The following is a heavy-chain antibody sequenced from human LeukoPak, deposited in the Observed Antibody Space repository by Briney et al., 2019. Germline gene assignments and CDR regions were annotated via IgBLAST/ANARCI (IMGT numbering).Heavy chain of an antibody. CDR2: IIPIFGTA. CDR1: GGTFSSYA. CDR3: ARESSSGSYAPPLDY. D-gene: IGHD1-26*01. V-gene: IGHV1-69*01. Sequence: SVKVSCKASGGTFSSYAISWVRQAPGQGLEWMGGIIPIFGTANYAQKFQGRVTITADESTSTAYMELSSLRSEDTAVYYCARESSSGSYAPPLDYWGQGTLVTVSS. J-gene: IGHJ4*02.